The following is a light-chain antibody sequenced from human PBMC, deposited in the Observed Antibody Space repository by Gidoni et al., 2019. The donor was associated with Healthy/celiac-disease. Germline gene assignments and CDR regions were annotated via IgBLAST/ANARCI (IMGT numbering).Light chain of an antibody. V-gene: IGLV2-14*01. Sequence: QSALTQPASVSGSPGPSITISCTGTSSDVGGYNYVSWYQQHPGKAPKLMIYEVSNRPSGVSNRFSGSKSGYTASLTISGLQAEDEADYYCSSYTSSSTKVFGTGTKVTVL. J-gene: IGLJ1*01. CDR2: EVS. CDR3: SSYTSSSTKV. CDR1: SSDVGGYNY.